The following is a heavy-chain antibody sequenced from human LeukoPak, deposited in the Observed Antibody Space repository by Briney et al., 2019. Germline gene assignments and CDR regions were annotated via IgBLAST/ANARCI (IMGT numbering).Heavy chain of an antibody. V-gene: IGHV4-59*01. D-gene: IGHD1-26*01. CDR2: IYYSGST. CDR1: GGSISSYY. CDR3: ARAAGHSGSPWIDY. J-gene: IGHJ4*02. Sequence: PSETLSLTCTVSGGSISSYYWSWIRQPPGKGLEWIGYIYYSGSTNYNPSLKSRVTISVDTSKNQFSLKLSSVTAADTAVYYCARAAGHSGSPWIDYWGQGTLVTVSS.